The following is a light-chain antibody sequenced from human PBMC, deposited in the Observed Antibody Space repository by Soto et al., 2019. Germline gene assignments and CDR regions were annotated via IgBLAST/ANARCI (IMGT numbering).Light chain of an antibody. J-gene: IGKJ4*01. Sequence: DIQMTQSPSSLSASVGDRVTITCQASQDISNYLNWYQQKPGKAPKLLIYDASNLETGVPSRFSGSGSGTDFTFTISSLQPEDIATYYCQQYDNFPLTFGRGTEVEIK. V-gene: IGKV1-33*01. CDR1: QDISNY. CDR3: QQYDNFPLT. CDR2: DAS.